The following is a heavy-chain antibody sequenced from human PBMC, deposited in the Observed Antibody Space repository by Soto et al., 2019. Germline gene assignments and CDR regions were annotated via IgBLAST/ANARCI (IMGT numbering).Heavy chain of an antibody. Sequence: ASVKVSCKASGGTFSSYAISWVRQAPGQGLEWMGGIIPIFGTANYAQKFQGRVTITADESTSTAYMELSSLRSEDTAVYYCARDLGDYGYYFDYWGQGTLVTVSS. V-gene: IGHV1-69*13. D-gene: IGHD4-17*01. CDR3: ARDLGDYGYYFDY. J-gene: IGHJ4*02. CDR2: IIPIFGTA. CDR1: GGTFSSYA.